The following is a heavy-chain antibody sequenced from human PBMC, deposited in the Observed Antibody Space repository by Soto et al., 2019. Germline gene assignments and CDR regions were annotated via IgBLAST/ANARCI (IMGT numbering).Heavy chain of an antibody. CDR1: GGSISPYY. V-gene: IGHV4-59*12. CDR3: AGDFSIRLDV. CDR2: IYYGGTT. Sequence: ASETLSLTCNVSGGSISPYYWSWIRQPPGKGLEWVGYIYYGGTTSYNPSLKSRVTISLETSKSQFSLRLTSVTAADTGIYYCAGDFSIRLDVWGPGTPVTVSS. J-gene: IGHJ6*02.